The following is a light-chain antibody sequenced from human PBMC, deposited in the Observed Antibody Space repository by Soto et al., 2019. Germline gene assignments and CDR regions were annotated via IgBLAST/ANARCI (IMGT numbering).Light chain of an antibody. CDR1: QSVSSSY. CDR3: QQYGSSPGT. Sequence: EIVFTQSPVTLSLSPGERATLSCRASQSVSSSYLAWYQQKPGQAPRLLIYGASSRATGIPDRFSGSGSGTDFTLTISRLEPEDFAVYYCQQYGSSPGTFGQGTKV. CDR2: GAS. J-gene: IGKJ1*01. V-gene: IGKV3-20*01.